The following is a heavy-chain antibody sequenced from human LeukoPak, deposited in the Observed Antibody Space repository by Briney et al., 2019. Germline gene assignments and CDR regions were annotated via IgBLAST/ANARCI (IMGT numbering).Heavy chain of an antibody. D-gene: IGHD4-17*01. V-gene: IGHV1-2*02. CDR1: GYTFTDSY. CDR3: ARGKVDGDDFDY. CDR2: IKSNSGGT. J-gene: IGHJ4*02. Sequence: ASVKVSCKASGYTFTDSYMHWVRQAPGQGPEWMGWIKSNSGGTNYAQKFQGRVTMTRDTSTSTAYMELSGLRSDDTAVYYCARGKVDGDDFDYWGQGTLVTVSS.